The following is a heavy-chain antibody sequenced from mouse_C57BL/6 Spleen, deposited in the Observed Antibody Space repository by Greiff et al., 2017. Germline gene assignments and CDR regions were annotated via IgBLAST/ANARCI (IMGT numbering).Heavy chain of an antibody. CDR1: GYTFTSYW. D-gene: IGHD1-1*01. V-gene: IGHV1-52*01. Sequence: VQLQQPGAELVRPGSSVKLSCTASGYTFTSYWMHWVKQRPIQGLEWIGNIDPSDSETHYTQKFKGKATLTADTSSSTAYLQLSSLTSEDSAVYYCARADDGSRGFADWGQGTLVTVSA. J-gene: IGHJ3*01. CDR2: IDPSDSET. CDR3: ARADDGSRGFAD.